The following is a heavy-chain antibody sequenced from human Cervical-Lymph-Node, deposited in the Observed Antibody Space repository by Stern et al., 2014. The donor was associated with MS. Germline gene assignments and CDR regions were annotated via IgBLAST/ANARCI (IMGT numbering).Heavy chain of an antibody. D-gene: IGHD6-6*01. J-gene: IGHJ3*02. CDR1: GFSLTTSGMC. V-gene: IGHV2-70*01. Sequence: QVTLRESGPALVKPTQTLTLTCTFSGFSLTTSGMCVSWIRQPPRKALEWLAFIDWDDDKSYNTSLKTRLTISKDTSKNQVVLTMTNMDPVDTATYYCARFYSSSSFADAFDIWGQGTMVTVSS. CDR2: IDWDDDK. CDR3: ARFYSSSSFADAFDI.